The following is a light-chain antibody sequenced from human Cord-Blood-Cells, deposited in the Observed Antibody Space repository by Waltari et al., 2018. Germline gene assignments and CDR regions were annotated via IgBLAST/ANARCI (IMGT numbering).Light chain of an antibody. Sequence: DIQMTQSPSSLSASVGDRVTITCRASQGISNSLARYQQKPGKAPKLLLYAASRLESGVPSRFSGSGSGTDYTLTISSLQPEDFATYYCQQYYSTPLFGPGTKVDIK. CDR2: AAS. V-gene: IGKV1-NL1*01. CDR3: QQYYSTPL. J-gene: IGKJ3*01. CDR1: QGISNS.